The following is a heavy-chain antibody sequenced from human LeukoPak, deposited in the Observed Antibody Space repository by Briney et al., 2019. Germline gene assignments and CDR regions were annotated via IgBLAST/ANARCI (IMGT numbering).Heavy chain of an antibody. CDR3: ARGLTYGPYINFDY. V-gene: IGHV3-30*02. CDR2: IRYDESNT. CDR1: GFIFSDLG. Sequence: PGGSLRLSCAASGFIFSDLGIHWVRQTPDKGLEWVAFIRYDESNTYYGDSVKGRFTISRDTSRNTVYLQMNSLRAEDTAVYYCARGLTYGPYINFDYWGQGTLVTVSS. J-gene: IGHJ4*02. D-gene: IGHD4-17*01.